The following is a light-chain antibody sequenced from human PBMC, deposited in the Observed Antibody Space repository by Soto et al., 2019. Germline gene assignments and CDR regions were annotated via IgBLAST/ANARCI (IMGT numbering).Light chain of an antibody. J-gene: IGLJ1*01. CDR3: QVWDSSSDLYV. CDR1: NIGSKL. Sequence: SYELTQPPSVSVAPGKTASITCGGDNIGSKLVHWYRQKPGQAPMVVIFYDSDRPSGIAERFSGSNSGNTATLTISRVEGGDEADYYCQVWDSSSDLYVFGTGTKLTVL. CDR2: YDS. V-gene: IGLV3-21*04.